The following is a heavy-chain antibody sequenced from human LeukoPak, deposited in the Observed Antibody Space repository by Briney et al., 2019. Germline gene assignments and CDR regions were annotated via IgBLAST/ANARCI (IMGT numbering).Heavy chain of an antibody. Sequence: KASETLSLTCTVSGGSISSYYWSWIRQPPGKGLEWIGYIYYSGSTNYNPSLKSRVTISVDTSKNQFSLKLSSVTAADTAVYYCAKDGPTLDYWGQGTLVTVSS. J-gene: IGHJ4*02. CDR3: AKDGPTLDY. CDR2: IYYSGST. V-gene: IGHV4-59*01. CDR1: GGSISSYY.